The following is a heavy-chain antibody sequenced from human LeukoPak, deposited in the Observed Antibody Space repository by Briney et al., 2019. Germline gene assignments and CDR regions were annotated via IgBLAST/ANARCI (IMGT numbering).Heavy chain of an antibody. J-gene: IGHJ4*02. CDR1: GFTFSSYE. V-gene: IGHV3-48*03. CDR2: ISSSGRTI. Sequence: LGGSLRLSCAVSGFTFSSYEMNWVRQAPGKGLEWVSYISSSGRTIYYADSVKGRSTISRDNSKNTLSLQMNSLRADDTAVYYCASDRAYCSGGSCYSGLDYWGQGTLVTVSS. D-gene: IGHD2-15*01. CDR3: ASDRAYCSGGSCYSGLDY.